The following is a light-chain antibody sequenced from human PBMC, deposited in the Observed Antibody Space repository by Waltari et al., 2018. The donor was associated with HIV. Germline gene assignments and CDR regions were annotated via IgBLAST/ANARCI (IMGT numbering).Light chain of an antibody. CDR2: LAS. J-gene: IGKJ2*01. CDR3: MQALQSIYT. Sequence: IVMTQSPLSLPVTPGEPASISCRSSQSLLHSNGYNYLDWYLQKPGQSPQLLISLASNRASGVPDRFSGSGSGTDFTLKISRVEAEDVGVYYCMQALQSIYTFGQGTKLEIK. V-gene: IGKV2-28*01. CDR1: QSLLHSNGYNY.